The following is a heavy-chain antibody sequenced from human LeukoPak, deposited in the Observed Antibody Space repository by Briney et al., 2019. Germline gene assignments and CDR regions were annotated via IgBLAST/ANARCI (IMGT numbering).Heavy chain of an antibody. CDR3: ARWGLSHSSSWYQSFDY. CDR1: GGSFSGYY. Sequence: SETLSLTCAVYGGSFSGYYWSWIRQPPGRGLEWIGEINHSGSTNYNPSLKSRVTISVDTSKNQFSLKLSPVTAADTAVYYCARWGLSHSSSWYQSFDYWGQGTLVTVSS. D-gene: IGHD6-13*01. J-gene: IGHJ4*02. CDR2: INHSGST. V-gene: IGHV4-34*01.